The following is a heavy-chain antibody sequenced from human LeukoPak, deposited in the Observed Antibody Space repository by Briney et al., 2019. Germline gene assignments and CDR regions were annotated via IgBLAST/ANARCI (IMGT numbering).Heavy chain of an antibody. Sequence: GASVKVSCKASGYTFTSYDINWVRQATGQGLEWMEWMNPNSGNTGYAQKFQGRVTMTRNTSISTAYMELSSLRSEDTAAYYCARWEAWEVYYGSGSFGYYYYGMDVWGQGTTVTVSS. D-gene: IGHD3-10*01. CDR3: ARWEAWEVYYGSGSFGYYYYGMDV. J-gene: IGHJ6*02. V-gene: IGHV1-8*01. CDR1: GYTFTSYD. CDR2: MNPNSGNT.